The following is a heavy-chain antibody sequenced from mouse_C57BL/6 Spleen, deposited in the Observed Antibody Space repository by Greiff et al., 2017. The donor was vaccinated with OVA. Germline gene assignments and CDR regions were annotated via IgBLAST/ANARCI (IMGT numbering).Heavy chain of an antibody. V-gene: IGHV5-17*01. J-gene: IGHJ4*01. CDR1: GFTFSDYG. D-gene: IGHD2-5*01. Sequence: EVNLVESGGGLVKPGGSLKLSCAASGFTFSDYGMHWVRQAPEKGLEWVAYISSGSSTIYYADTVKGRFTISRDNAKNTLFLQMTSLRSEDTAMYYCARRSNYEDYYAMDYWGQGTSVTVSS. CDR2: ISSGSSTI. CDR3: ARRSNYEDYYAMDY.